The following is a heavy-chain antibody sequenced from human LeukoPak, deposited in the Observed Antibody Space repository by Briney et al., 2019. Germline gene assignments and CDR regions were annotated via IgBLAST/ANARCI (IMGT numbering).Heavy chain of an antibody. J-gene: IGHJ4*02. CDR2: IYWNDDK. CDR3: AHRGLRSGGFDY. Sequence: ESGPTLVKPTQTLTLTCTFSGFSLSTSGVGVGWIRQPPGKALEWLALIYWNDDKRCSPSLKSRLTITKDTSKNQVVLTMTNMDPVDTATYYRAHRGLRSGGFDYWGQGTLVTVSP. V-gene: IGHV2-5*01. CDR1: GFSLSTSGVG. D-gene: IGHD4-17*01.